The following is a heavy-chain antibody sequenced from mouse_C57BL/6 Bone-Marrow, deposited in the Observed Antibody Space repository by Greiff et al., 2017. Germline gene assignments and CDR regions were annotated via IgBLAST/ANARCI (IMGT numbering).Heavy chain of an antibody. J-gene: IGHJ2*01. V-gene: IGHV1-81*01. Sequence: QVQLKQPGAELVRPGASVKLSCKASGYTFTSYGISWVKQRTGQGLEWIGEIYPRSGNTYYNEKFKGKATLTADKSSSTAYMELRDLTSEDSAVYFCAREGVYGDYWGQGTTLSVSS. CDR1: GYTFTSYG. CDR3: AREGVYGDY. D-gene: IGHD1-2*01. CDR2: IYPRSGNT.